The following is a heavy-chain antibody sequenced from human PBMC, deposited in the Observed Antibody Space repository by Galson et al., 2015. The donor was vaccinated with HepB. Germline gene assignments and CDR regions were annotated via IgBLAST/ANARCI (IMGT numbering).Heavy chain of an antibody. D-gene: IGHD3-22*01. Sequence: SLRLSCAASGFTFSTYSMNWVRQAPGKGLEWVSYISSSRSTIYYADSVKGRFTISRDNAKNSLYLQMNSLRAEDTAVYYCARVHNSGYYDDDYWGQGTLVTVSS. CDR3: ARVHNSGYYDDDY. J-gene: IGHJ4*02. CDR1: GFTFSTYS. CDR2: ISSSRSTI. V-gene: IGHV3-48*01.